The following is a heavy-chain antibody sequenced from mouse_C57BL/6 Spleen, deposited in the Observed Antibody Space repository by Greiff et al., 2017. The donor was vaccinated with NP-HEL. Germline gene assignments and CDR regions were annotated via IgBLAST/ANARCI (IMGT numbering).Heavy chain of an antibody. J-gene: IGHJ3*01. CDR2: IYPGDGDT. CDR1: GYAFSSSW. CDR3: ARGYGSSYVAWFAY. D-gene: IGHD1-1*01. V-gene: IGHV1-82*01. Sequence: VQLQESGPELVKPGASVKISCKASGYAFSSSWMNWVKQRPGKGLEWIGRIYPGDGDTNYNGKFKGKATLTADKTSSTAYMQLSSLTSEDSAVYYCARGYGSSYVAWFAYWGQGTLVTVSA.